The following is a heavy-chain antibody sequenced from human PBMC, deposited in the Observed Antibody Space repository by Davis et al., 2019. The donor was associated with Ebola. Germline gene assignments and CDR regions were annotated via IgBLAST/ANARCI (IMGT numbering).Heavy chain of an antibody. D-gene: IGHD1-26*01. CDR2: ISGSGGNI. V-gene: IGHV3-23*01. CDR1: GFTFSSYV. J-gene: IGHJ4*02. CDR3: ARGLNSAGLGADLDY. Sequence: GESLKISCAASGFTFSSYVMTWVRQAPGKGLEWFAGISGSGGNIYHVDSVKGRFTISRDNSKNTVYLQMNSLRAEDTAVYYCARGLNSAGLGADLDYWGQGTLVTVSS.